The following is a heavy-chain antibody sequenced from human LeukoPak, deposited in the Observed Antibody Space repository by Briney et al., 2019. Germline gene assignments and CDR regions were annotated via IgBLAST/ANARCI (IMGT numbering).Heavy chain of an antibody. Sequence: GGSLRLSRAASGFTFSSYEMNWVRQAPGKGLEWVSFISSSGSAIHYADSVRGRFTISRDNAKNSLYLQMSRLRAEDTAVYYCAREKLSFFDSSGYFDYWGQGTLVTVSS. CDR3: AREKLSFFDSSGYFDY. D-gene: IGHD3-22*01. J-gene: IGHJ4*02. V-gene: IGHV3-48*03. CDR1: GFTFSSYE. CDR2: ISSSGSAI.